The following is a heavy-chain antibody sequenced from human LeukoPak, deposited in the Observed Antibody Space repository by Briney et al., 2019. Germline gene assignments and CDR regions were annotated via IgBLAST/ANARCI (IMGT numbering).Heavy chain of an antibody. V-gene: IGHV1-69*13. CDR1: GGTFSSYA. J-gene: IGHJ4*02. CDR2: IIPIFGTA. CDR3: ARGQRMVRGSPPSLVYFDY. Sequence: SVKVSCKASGGTFSSYAISWVRQAPGQGLEWMGGIIPIFGTANYAQKFQGRVTITADESTSTAYMELSSLRSEDTAVYYCARGQRMVRGSPPSLVYFDYWGQGTLVTVSS. D-gene: IGHD3-10*01.